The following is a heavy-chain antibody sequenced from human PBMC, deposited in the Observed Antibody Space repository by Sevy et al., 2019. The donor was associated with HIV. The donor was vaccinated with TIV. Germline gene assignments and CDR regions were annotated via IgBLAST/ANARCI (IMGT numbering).Heavy chain of an antibody. D-gene: IGHD5-12*01. V-gene: IGHV3-64*01. Sequence: GGSLRLSCAASGFTFSSYAMHWVRQAPGKGLEYVSAISGNGGSTYYANSVKGRFIISRDNSKNTLYLQMGSLRAEDMAVYYCARERGATGNNWFDPWGQGTLVTVSS. CDR3: ARERGATGNNWFDP. J-gene: IGHJ5*02. CDR1: GFTFSSYA. CDR2: ISGNGGST.